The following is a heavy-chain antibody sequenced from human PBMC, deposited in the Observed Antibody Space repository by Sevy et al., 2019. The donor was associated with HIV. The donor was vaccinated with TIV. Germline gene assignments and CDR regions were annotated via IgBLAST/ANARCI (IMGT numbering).Heavy chain of an antibody. V-gene: IGHV3-23*01. D-gene: IGHD3-3*01. CDR1: GFTFSSYA. Sequence: GGSLRLSCAASGFTFSSYAMSWVRQAPGKGLEWVSAISGSGGSTYYADSVKGRFTISRDNSKNTLYLQMNSLRAEDTAVYYCAKDLFITIFGDRSIWGAFDIWGQGTMVTVSS. J-gene: IGHJ3*02. CDR3: AKDLFITIFGDRSIWGAFDI. CDR2: ISGSGGST.